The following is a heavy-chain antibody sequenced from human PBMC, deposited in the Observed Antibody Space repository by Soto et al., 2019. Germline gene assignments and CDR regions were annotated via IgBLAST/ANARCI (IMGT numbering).Heavy chain of an antibody. V-gene: IGHV3-30-3*01. CDR3: ARVGFDYYYYYGMDV. D-gene: IGHD3-16*01. CDR2: ISYDGSNK. Sequence: VGSLRLSCAASGFTFSSYAMHWVRQAPGKGLEWVAVISYDGSNKYYADSVKGRFTISRDNSKNTLYLQMNSLRAEDTAVYYCARVGFDYYYYYGMDVWGQGTTVTVSS. CDR1: GFTFSSYA. J-gene: IGHJ6*02.